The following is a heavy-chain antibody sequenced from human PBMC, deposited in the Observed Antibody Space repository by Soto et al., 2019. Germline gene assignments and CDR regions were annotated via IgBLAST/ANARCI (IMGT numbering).Heavy chain of an antibody. CDR3: AKDASCISCGA. V-gene: IGHV4-39*01. CDR1: GGSISSSNLY. Sequence: QLHLQESGPGLVKPAETLSLSCAVSGGSISSSNLYWGWFRQPPEKGLEWIGSIRYGGDTSYNPSLKCRVSISIDTSKNQFSLSLRSVTAADTAIYYCAKDASCISCGAWGQGAPVTVSS. CDR2: IRYGGDT. J-gene: IGHJ4*02. D-gene: IGHD1-26*01.